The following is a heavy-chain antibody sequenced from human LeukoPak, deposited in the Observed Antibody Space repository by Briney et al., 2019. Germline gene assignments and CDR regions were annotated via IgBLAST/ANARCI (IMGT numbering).Heavy chain of an antibody. J-gene: IGHJ6*02. CDR3: ARVGSSGWSYYYYYGMDV. CDR2: IYYSGST. V-gene: IGHV4-59*01. CDR1: GGSISSYY. D-gene: IGHD6-19*01. Sequence: KFSQTLSLTCTVSGGSISSYYWSWIRQPPGKGLEWIGYIYYSGSTNYNPSLKSRVTISVDTSKNQFSLKLSSVTAADTAVYYCARVGSSGWSYYYYYGMDVWGQGTTVTVSS.